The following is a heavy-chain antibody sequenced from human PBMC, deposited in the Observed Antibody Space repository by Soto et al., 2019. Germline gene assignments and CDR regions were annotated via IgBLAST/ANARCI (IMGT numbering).Heavy chain of an antibody. Sequence: ASVKVSCKASGYTFTSYAMHWVRQAPGQRLEWMGWINAGNGNTKYSQKFQGRVTITRDTSASTAYMELSSLRSEDTAVYYCARGIYQSLYQPPMHAFDIWGQGTMVTVSS. V-gene: IGHV1-3*01. CDR3: ARGIYQSLYQPPMHAFDI. CDR1: GYTFTSYA. J-gene: IGHJ3*02. CDR2: INAGNGNT. D-gene: IGHD2-2*01.